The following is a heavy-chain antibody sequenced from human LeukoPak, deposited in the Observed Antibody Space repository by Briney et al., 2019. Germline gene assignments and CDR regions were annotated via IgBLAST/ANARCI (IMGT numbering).Heavy chain of an antibody. CDR1: GGSISSYY. Sequence: PSETLSLTCTVFGGSISSYYWSWIRQPPGKGLEWIGYIYYSGSTNYNPSLKSRVTISVDTSKNQFSLKLSSVTAADTAVYYCAREFGAAGNGGYWGQGTLVTVSS. V-gene: IGHV4-59*01. CDR3: AREFGAAGNGGY. J-gene: IGHJ4*02. D-gene: IGHD6-13*01. CDR2: IYYSGST.